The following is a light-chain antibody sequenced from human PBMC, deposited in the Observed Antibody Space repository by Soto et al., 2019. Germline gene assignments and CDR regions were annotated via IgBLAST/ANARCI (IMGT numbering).Light chain of an antibody. CDR1: QSVSSY. J-gene: IGKJ2*01. CDR2: GAS. Sequence: IVMTQSPATLSVSPGEIATLSFRARQSVSSYLAWYQQKPGQAPSLIIFGASIRATGVPARFSAGGSGTEFTLTISSLQSEDFAIYYCHQYNDWPTYTFGQGTNLAIK. CDR3: HQYNDWPTYT. V-gene: IGKV3-15*01.